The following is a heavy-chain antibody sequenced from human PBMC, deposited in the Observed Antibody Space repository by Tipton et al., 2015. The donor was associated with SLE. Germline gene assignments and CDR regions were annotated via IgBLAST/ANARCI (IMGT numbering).Heavy chain of an antibody. CDR1: GGSINNYY. Sequence: TLSLTCTVSGGSINNYYWSLIRQPPGRGLEWIGYIYSSGSTAYNPSLKSRVTISVDTSKNQFSLKLSSVTAADTAVYYCARTPGGVQGQIGWYFDLWGRGTLVTVSS. CDR2: IYSSGST. CDR3: ARTPGGVQGQIGWYFDL. D-gene: IGHD3-10*01. J-gene: IGHJ2*01. V-gene: IGHV4-59*01.